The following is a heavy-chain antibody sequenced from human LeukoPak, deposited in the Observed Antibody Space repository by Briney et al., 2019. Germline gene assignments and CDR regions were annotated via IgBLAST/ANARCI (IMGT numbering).Heavy chain of an antibody. V-gene: IGHV3-23*01. J-gene: IGHJ4*02. CDR3: AKAYAFVGANYFDY. CDR2: IGDTT. D-gene: IGHD1-26*01. Sequence: GGSLRLSCAASGFTFSTYAMSWVRQAPGKGLEWVSAIGDTTYYADSVKGRFTISRDNSKNTLYLQMNNLRAEDAAIYYCAKAYAFVGANYFDYWGQGTLVTVSP. CDR1: GFTFSTYA.